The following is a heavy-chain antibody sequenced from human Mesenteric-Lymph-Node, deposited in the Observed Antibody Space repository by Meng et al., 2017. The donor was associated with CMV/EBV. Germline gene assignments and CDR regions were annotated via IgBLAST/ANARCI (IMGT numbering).Heavy chain of an antibody. CDR1: GFIFDDYG. J-gene: IGHJ6*02. Sequence: GESLKISCAASGFIFDDYGMNWVRQAPGKGLEWVSGIHWNGGFTSYADSVKGRFTISRDNAKNSLYPQMNSLRAEDTALYYCVRDEYSGSLYYYGMDVWGQGTTVTVSS. CDR2: IHWNGGFT. CDR3: VRDEYSGSLYYYGMDV. D-gene: IGHD5-12*01. V-gene: IGHV3-20*04.